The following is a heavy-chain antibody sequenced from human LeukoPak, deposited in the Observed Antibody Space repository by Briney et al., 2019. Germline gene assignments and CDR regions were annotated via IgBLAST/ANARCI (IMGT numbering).Heavy chain of an antibody. D-gene: IGHD1-14*01. V-gene: IGHV4-39*01. J-gene: IGHJ5*02. CDR2: IYYSGST. CDR3: AGLIRPGWFDP. CDR1: GASISSSTDY. Sequence: RPSETLSLTCTVSGASISSSTDYWGWIRQPPGKGLEWIANIYYSGSTYYNPSLKSRFTISVDTSKNQFSLKLSSVTAADTAVYYCAGLIRPGWFDPWGQGTLVTVSS.